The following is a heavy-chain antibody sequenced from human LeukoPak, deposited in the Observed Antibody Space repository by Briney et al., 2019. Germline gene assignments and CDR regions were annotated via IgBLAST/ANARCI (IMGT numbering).Heavy chain of an antibody. J-gene: IGHJ3*02. Sequence: SETLSLTCTVSGGSISSYYWSWLRQPPGKGLEWIGYIYYSGSTNYNPSLKSRVTISVDTSKNQFSLKLSSVTAADTAVYYCARFMWFGESLDAFDIWDQGTMVTVSS. CDR3: ARFMWFGESLDAFDI. D-gene: IGHD3-10*01. V-gene: IGHV4-59*01. CDR1: GGSISSYY. CDR2: IYYSGST.